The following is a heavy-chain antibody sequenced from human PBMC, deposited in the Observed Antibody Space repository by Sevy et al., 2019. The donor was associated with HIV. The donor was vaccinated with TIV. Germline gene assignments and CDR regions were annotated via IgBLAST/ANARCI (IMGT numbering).Heavy chain of an antibody. CDR1: GLIFSDYY. CDR3: ARLRVIASAPYYFDY. J-gene: IGHJ4*02. D-gene: IGHD2-21*01. CDR2: ISSGNTYT. V-gene: IGHV3-11*06. Sequence: GGSLRLSCAASGLIFSDYYMGWVRQAPGKGLEWVADISSGNTYTKYADSVKGRFTISRDNAKKSLYLQMITLRAEDTAVYYCARLRVIASAPYYFDYWGQGALVTVSS.